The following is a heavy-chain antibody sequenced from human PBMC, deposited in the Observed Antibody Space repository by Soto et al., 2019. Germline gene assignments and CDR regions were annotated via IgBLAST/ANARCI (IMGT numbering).Heavy chain of an antibody. D-gene: IGHD3-10*01. CDR3: AHSRGVLLWFGELLNNWFDP. CDR2: IYWNDDK. J-gene: IGHJ5*02. V-gene: IGHV2-5*01. CDR1: GFPLSTSGVG. Sequence: QITLKESGPTLVKPTQTLTLTCTFSGFPLSTSGVGVGWIRQPPGKALEWLALIYWNDDKRYSPSLKSRLTITNDTCKNPVVLTMTNMDPVDTATYYCAHSRGVLLWFGELLNNWFDPWGQGTLVTVSS.